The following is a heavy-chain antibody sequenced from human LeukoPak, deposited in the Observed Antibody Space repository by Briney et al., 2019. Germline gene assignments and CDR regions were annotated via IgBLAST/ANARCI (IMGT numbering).Heavy chain of an antibody. D-gene: IGHD3-10*01. CDR1: GGSISSYY. CDR2: IYYSGST. J-gene: IGHJ4*02. CDR3: ASKEGWFGELYY. Sequence: SETLSLTCTVSGGSISSYYWSWIRQPPGKGLEWIGYIYYSGSTNYNPSLKSRVTISVDTSKNQFSLKPSSVTAADTAVYYCASKEGWFGELYYWGQGTLVTVSS. V-gene: IGHV4-59*12.